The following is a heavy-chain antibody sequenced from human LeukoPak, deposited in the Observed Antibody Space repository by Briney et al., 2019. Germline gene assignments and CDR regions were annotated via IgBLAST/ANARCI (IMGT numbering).Heavy chain of an antibody. V-gene: IGHV5-51*01. CDR3: ARRGYCSSTACSVAAFDI. CDR1: GYSFASYW. Sequence: GESLKISCKGSGYSFASYWIGWVRQMPGKGLEWMGIFYPGDSDTRYSPSFQGQVTISADKSISTAYLQWSSLKASDTAIFYCARRGYCSSTACSVAAFDIWGQGTMVTVSS. J-gene: IGHJ3*02. CDR2: FYPGDSDT. D-gene: IGHD2-2*01.